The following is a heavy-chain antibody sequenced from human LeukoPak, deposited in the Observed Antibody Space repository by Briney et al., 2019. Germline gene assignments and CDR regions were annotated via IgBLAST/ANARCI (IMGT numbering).Heavy chain of an antibody. V-gene: IGHV4-59*01. CDR3: ARSVRAAAETEYFQH. CDR2: IYYSGST. CDR1: GGSISSYY. D-gene: IGHD6-13*01. Sequence: SETLSLTCTVSGGSISSYYWSWIRQPAGKGLEWIGYIYYSGSTNYNPSLKSRVTISVDTSKNQFSLKLSSVTAADTAVYYCARSVRAAAETEYFQHWGQGTLVTVSS. J-gene: IGHJ1*01.